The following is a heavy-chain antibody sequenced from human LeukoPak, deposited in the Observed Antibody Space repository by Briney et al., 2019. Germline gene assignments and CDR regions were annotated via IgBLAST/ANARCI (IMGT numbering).Heavy chain of an antibody. D-gene: IGHD3-10*01. J-gene: IGHJ4*02. CDR3: AEGMAPYGSGSLFDY. CDR1: GFTFSSYG. CDR2: RSYDGSNK. V-gene: IGHV3-30*03. Sequence: GGSLRLSCAASGFTFSSYGMHWVRQAPGKGLEWVAVRSYDGSNKYYADSVKGRFTISKDNSKNTLYLQMNSLRAEDTAVYYCAEGMAPYGSGSLFDYWGQGTLVTVSS.